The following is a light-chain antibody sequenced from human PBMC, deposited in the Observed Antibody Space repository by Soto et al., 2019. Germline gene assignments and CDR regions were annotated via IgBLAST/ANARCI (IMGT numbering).Light chain of an antibody. J-gene: IGKJ3*01. CDR2: PAF. V-gene: IGKV1-9*01. CDR1: QGIDSH. CDR3: EMARGCPHG. Sequence: VQVPQCPSSLSASVEDRVTVTCRASQGIDSHLAWYQQEPGRAPKLVIYPAFFLQSGFPSRFSGSVSVRECIFAVVSLQPEALATHYIEMARGCPHGFSSGTKVDIK.